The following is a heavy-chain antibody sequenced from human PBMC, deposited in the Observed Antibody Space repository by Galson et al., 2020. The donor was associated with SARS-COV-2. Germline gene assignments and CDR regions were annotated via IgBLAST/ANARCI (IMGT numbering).Heavy chain of an antibody. CDR1: DVSMTSYY. Sequence: ETSETLSLTCSVSDVSMTSYYWSWIRQPPAKGLEWIGYISYSRSTNYNPSLRSRVTILVDLSKNQFSLKLSSVTAADTAVYYCARDPAPLYGDNYYYGMDVWGRGTTVTVSS. CDR2: ISYSRST. J-gene: IGHJ6*02. D-gene: IGHD4-17*01. CDR3: ARDPAPLYGDNYYYGMDV. V-gene: IGHV4-59*01.